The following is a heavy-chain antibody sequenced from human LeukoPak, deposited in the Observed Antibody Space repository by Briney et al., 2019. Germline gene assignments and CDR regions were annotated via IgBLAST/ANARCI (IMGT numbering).Heavy chain of an antibody. CDR2: IYYSGST. D-gene: IGHD6-25*01. V-gene: IGHV4-31*03. CDR1: GGSISSGGYY. Sequence: NPSETLSLTCTVSGGSISSGGYYWSWIRQHPGKGLEWIGYIYYSGSTYYNPSLKSRVTISVDTSKNQFSLKLSSATAADTAVYYCAREERLSGAFDIWGQGTMVTVSS. J-gene: IGHJ3*02. CDR3: AREERLSGAFDI.